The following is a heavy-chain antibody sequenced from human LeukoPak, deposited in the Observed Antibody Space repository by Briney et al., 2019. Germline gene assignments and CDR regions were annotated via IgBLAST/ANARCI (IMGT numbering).Heavy chain of an antibody. CDR3: AAELYGGNSDCCTFDI. CDR1: GFTFSSSA. D-gene: IGHD4-23*01. CDR2: IIVGSGIT. V-gene: IGHV1-58*01. J-gene: IGHJ3*02. Sequence: SVKVSCKTSGFTFSSSAVQWVRQARGQRLEWIGWIIVGSGITNYAQSLQGRLTITRDMSTSTAYMELSSLRSDDTAVYYCAAELYGGNSDCCTFDIWGQGTVVTVSS.